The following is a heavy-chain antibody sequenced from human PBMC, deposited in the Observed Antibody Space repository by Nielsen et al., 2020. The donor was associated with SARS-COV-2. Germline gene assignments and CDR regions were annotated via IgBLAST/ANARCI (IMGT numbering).Heavy chain of an antibody. D-gene: IGHD3-22*01. CDR3: ARHSYQYYYDSSGYYYFDS. Sequence: VRQMPGKGLEWMGRIAPGDSYISYSPSFQGHVTISADKSTTTANLQWSGLKASDTAMYYCARHSYQYYYDSSGYYYFDSWGQGTRVTSPQ. J-gene: IGHJ4*02. CDR2: IAPGDSYI. V-gene: IGHV5-10-1*01.